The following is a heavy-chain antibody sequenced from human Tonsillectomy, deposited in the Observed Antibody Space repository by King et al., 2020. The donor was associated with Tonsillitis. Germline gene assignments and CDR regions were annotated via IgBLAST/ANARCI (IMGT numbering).Heavy chain of an antibody. J-gene: IGHJ4*02. V-gene: IGHV3-30*04. CDR2: ISYDGSNQ. Sequence: VQLVESGGGVVQPGRSLRLSCAASGFTFSSYAMHWVRQAPGKGLEWVAVISYDGSNQYYADSVTGRFTISRDNSRDKLYLQMNSLRSDETAMYYCARGPWYSRGWTRFDYWGQGTLVTVSS. D-gene: IGHD6-25*01. CDR1: GFTFSSYA. CDR3: ARGPWYSRGWTRFDY.